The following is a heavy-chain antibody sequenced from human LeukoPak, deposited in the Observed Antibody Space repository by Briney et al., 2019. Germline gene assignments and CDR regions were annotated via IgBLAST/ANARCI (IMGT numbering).Heavy chain of an antibody. CDR1: GGTFSSYA. V-gene: IGHV1-69*04. J-gene: IGHJ4*02. Sequence: SVKVSCKASGGTFSSYAISWVRQAPGQGLEWMGRIIPILGIANYAQKFQGRVTITADKSTSTAYMELSSLRSEDTAVYYCASMSLETGHDYWGQGTLVTVSS. CDR3: ASMSLETGHDY. D-gene: IGHD7-27*01. CDR2: IIPILGIA.